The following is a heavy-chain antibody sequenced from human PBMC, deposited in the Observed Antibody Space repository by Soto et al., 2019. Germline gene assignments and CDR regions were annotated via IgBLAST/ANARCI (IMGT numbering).Heavy chain of an antibody. CDR2: ISGGGDST. Sequence: PGGSLRLSCAVSGFTFSSYAMNWVRQAPGKGLEWVSGISGGGDSTYTADSVKGRFTISRDNSKNTLYLQMNSLRAEDTAVYYCAKVSCSSTGCYLPSNYFDYWGQGTLVTVSS. CDR1: GFTFSSYA. CDR3: AKVSCSSTGCYLPSNYFDY. J-gene: IGHJ4*02. D-gene: IGHD2-2*01. V-gene: IGHV3-23*01.